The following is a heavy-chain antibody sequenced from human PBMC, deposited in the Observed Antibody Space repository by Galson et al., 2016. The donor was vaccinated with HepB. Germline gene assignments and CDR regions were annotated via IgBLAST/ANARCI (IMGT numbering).Heavy chain of an antibody. V-gene: IGHV3-74*01. CDR3: ARGQHCSDGSCPGGYFGP. J-gene: IGHJ5*02. Sequence: SLRLSCAASGFTFSDYWMQWVRPAPGKGLVWVSRINEDGRSIIYADSVKGRFTVSRDNAKHTMYLQMNSLRAEDTAMYYCARGQHCSDGSCPGGYFGPWGQGTQVTVSS. CDR2: INEDGRSI. D-gene: IGHD2-15*01. CDR1: GFTFSDYW.